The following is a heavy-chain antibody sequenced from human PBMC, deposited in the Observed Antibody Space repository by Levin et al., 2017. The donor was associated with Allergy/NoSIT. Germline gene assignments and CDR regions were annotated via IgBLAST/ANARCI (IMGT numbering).Heavy chain of an antibody. Sequence: PGESLKISCAASGFTFRSYTMTWVRQAPGRGLEWVSTLRYSGDTTHYADSVKGRFTISRDGSKDTLFLQMNSLRAEDTAVYYCAKGLSSGSPYRAFDMWGQGTMVTVSS. CDR1: GFTFRSYT. D-gene: IGHD1-26*01. J-gene: IGHJ3*02. V-gene: IGHV3-23*01. CDR3: AKGLSSGSPYRAFDM. CDR2: LRYSGDTT.